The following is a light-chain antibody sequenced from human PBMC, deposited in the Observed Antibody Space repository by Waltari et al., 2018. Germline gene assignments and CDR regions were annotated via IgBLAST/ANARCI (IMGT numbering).Light chain of an antibody. V-gene: IGKV4-1*01. J-gene: IGKJ2*01. CDR1: QSVLYSSNNNNY. Sequence: DIVMTQSPDSLAVSLGERATVHCRSSQSVLYSSNNNNYLTWYQQKPGQPPKLLIYWASTLESGVPDRFSGSGSGTDFTLTISSLQAEDVAVYYCQQYFSAPYTFGQGTKLEIK. CDR2: WAS. CDR3: QQYFSAPYT.